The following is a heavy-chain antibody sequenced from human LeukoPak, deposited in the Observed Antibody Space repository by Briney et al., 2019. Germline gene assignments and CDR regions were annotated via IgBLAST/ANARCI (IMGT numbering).Heavy chain of an antibody. CDR1: GGSISSGGYS. J-gene: IGHJ4*02. CDR3: ARARVRGSYYPHYFDY. CDR2: IYHSGST. V-gene: IGHV4-30-2*01. D-gene: IGHD1-26*01. Sequence: RPSETLSLTCAVSGGSISSGGYSWSWIRQPPGKGLEWIGYIYHSGSTYYNPSLKSRVTISVDRSKNQFSLKLSSVTAADTAVYYCARARVRGSYYPHYFDYWGQGTLVTVSS.